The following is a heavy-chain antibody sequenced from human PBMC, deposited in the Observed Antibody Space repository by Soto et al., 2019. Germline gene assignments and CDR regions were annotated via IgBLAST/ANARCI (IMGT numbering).Heavy chain of an antibody. J-gene: IGHJ4*02. V-gene: IGHV4-59*01. Sequence: SETLSLTCTVSGGSISSYYWSWIRQPPGKGLEWIGYIYYSGSTNYNPSLKSRVTISVDTSKNQFSLKLSSVTAADTAVYYCARDLLGYCSGGSCAIREGHYFDYWGQGTLVTVSS. CDR1: GGSISSYY. CDR2: IYYSGST. CDR3: ARDLLGYCSGGSCAIREGHYFDY. D-gene: IGHD2-15*01.